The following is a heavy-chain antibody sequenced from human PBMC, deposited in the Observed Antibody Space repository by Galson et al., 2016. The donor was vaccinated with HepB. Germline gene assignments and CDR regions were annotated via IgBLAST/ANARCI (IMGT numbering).Heavy chain of an antibody. J-gene: IGHJ4*02. CDR1: GFTFSDYS. CDR3: TRGVTSLYFDY. Sequence: SLRLSCAASGFTFSDYSMNWVRQAPGKGLEWVSYISFTTRTIYYADSVKGRFTISRDNANNSLYLQINNLRDEDTAIYYCTRGVTSLYFDYWGQGTLVTVSS. CDR2: ISFTTRTI. V-gene: IGHV3-48*02.